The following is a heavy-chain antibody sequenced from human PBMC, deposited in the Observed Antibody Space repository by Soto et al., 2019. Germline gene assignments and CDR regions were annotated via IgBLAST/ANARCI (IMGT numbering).Heavy chain of an antibody. CDR1: GGSISSGGYS. D-gene: IGHD2-15*01. Sequence: QLQLQESGSGLVKPSQTLSLTCAVSGGSISSGGYSWSWIRQPPGKGLEWIGYIYHSGSTYYNPSLKSRVTISVDRSKNQFSLKLSSVTAADTAVYYCAREGDGYCSGGSCSHRIFDYWGQGTLVTVSS. V-gene: IGHV4-30-2*01. J-gene: IGHJ4*02. CDR2: IYHSGST. CDR3: AREGDGYCSGGSCSHRIFDY.